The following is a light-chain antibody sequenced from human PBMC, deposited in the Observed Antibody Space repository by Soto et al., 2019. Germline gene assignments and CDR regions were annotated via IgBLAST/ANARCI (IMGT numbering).Light chain of an antibody. V-gene: IGKV3-11*01. Sequence: EIVLTYSPATLSLSPGERSTLSCRASQSVSSYLAWYQQKPGQAPRLLIYDASNRATGIPARFSGSGSGTEFTLTISSLQSEDFAVYYCQQYDYWPPITFGQGTRLEIK. CDR1: QSVSSY. CDR3: QQYDYWPPIT. J-gene: IGKJ5*01. CDR2: DAS.